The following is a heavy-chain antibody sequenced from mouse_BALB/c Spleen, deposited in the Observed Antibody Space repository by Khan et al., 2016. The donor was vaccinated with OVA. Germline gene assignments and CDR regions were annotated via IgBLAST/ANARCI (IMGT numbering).Heavy chain of an antibody. D-gene: IGHD2-14*01. J-gene: IGHJ2*01. CDR3: ASDRYDYFDS. CDR1: GYTFTDYS. CDR2: INTETGEP. V-gene: IGHV9-2-1*01. Sequence: QIQLVQSGPELKKPGETVKISCKASGYTFTDYSMHWVKQAPGKGLKWMGWINTETGEPTYADDFKGRFAFSLETSASTAYLQINNLKNEDTATYVCASDRYDYFDSWGQGTTLTVSS.